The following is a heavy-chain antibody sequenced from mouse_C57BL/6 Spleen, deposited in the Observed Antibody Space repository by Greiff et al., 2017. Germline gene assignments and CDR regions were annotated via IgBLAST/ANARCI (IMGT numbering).Heavy chain of an antibody. D-gene: IGHD3-2*02. CDR2: INPNNGGT. J-gene: IGHJ4*01. CDR1: GYTFTDYN. Sequence: EVQLQQSGPELVKPGASVKIPCKASGYTFTDYNMDWVKQSHGKSLEWIGDINPNNGGTIYNQKFKGKATLTVAKSSSTAYMELRSLTSEDTAVYYCARDIRGDSSGYDAMDYWGQGTSVTVSS. CDR3: ARDIRGDSSGYDAMDY. V-gene: IGHV1-18*01.